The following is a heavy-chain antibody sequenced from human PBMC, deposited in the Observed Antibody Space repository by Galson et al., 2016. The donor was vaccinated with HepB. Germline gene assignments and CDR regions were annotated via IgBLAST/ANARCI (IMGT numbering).Heavy chain of an antibody. V-gene: IGHV3-7*01. CDR3: ATGFFENYFDY. D-gene: IGHD3-3*01. CDR2: IKEDGSEK. Sequence: SLRLSCAASGFTFTKNWMTWVRQAPGKGLEWVASIKEDGSEKHYVDSVKGRFTISRDNAKNSLYLQLNSLRAEDTAVYFCATGFFENYFDYWGQGTLVTVSS. J-gene: IGHJ4*02. CDR1: GFTFTKNW.